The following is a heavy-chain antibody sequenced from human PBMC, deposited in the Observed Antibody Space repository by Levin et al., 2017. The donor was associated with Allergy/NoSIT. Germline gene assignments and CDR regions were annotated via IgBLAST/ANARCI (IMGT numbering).Heavy chain of an antibody. J-gene: IGHJ6*02. D-gene: IGHD2-15*01. CDR2: IIPIFGTA. CDR3: ASAIYCSGGSCYYYYGMDV. V-gene: IGHV1-69*13. Sequence: GASVKVSCKASGGTFSSYAISWVRQAPGQGLEWMGGIIPIFGTANYAQKFQGRVTITADESTSTAYMELSSLRSEDTAVYYCASAIYCSGGSCYYYYGMDVWGQGTTVTVSS. CDR1: GGTFSSYA.